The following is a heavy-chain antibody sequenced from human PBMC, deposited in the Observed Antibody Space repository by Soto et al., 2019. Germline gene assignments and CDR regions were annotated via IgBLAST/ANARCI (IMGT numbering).Heavy chain of an antibody. CDR3: AKDGLAGTYPLHH. J-gene: IGHJ1*01. V-gene: IGHV3-30*18. Sequence: QVQLVESGGGVVQPGRSLRLSCEASGFTFSSYGMHWVRQAPGKGLECVAIVSNDGSNKYYADSVKGRFTISRDNSKSTLYLQMNSLRPEDTAVYYCAKDGLAGTYPLHHWGQGTLVTVYS. CDR2: VSNDGSNK. D-gene: IGHD6-13*01. CDR1: GFTFSSYG.